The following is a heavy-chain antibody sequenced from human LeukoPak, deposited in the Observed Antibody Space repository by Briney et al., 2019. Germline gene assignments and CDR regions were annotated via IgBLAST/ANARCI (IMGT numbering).Heavy chain of an antibody. D-gene: IGHD1-14*01. V-gene: IGHV3-72*01. CDR3: TSGTLNLFQY. CDR2: VRNKANSYTT. CDR1: GFTFSDHY. Sequence: GGSLKLSCAASGFTFSDHYMDWVRKAPGKGLKWVGRVRNKANSYTTEYAASVKVSFPLSRDDSKNSVYLQMNSLETADTSVYYCTSGTLNLFQYWGQGTLVSVSS. J-gene: IGHJ4*02.